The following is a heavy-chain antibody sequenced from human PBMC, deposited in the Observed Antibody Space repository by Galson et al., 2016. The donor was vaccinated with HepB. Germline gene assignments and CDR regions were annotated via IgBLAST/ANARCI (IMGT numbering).Heavy chain of an antibody. J-gene: IGHJ4*01. CDR2: TFYRSKWYY. CDR3: ARGGLVRGAHGGSFDS. CDR1: GDSVSSSSAG. Sequence: CAISGDSVSSSSAGWSWVRQSPSRGLEWLGRTFYRSKWYYDYAISVRRRITINPDTSKNQFSLQLISVTPEDTAVYYCARGGLVRGAHGGSFDSWGQGTLVTVSS. V-gene: IGHV6-1*01. D-gene: IGHD3-10*01.